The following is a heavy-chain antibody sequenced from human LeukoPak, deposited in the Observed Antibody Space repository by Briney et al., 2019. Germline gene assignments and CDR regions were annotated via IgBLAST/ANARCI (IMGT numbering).Heavy chain of an antibody. J-gene: IGHJ1*01. D-gene: IGHD3-22*01. CDR3: TTVRADYDSSGYEEHFQH. CDR1: GFTFSNAW. V-gene: IGHV3-15*01. CDR2: IKSKTDGGTT. Sequence: GGSLRLSCAASGFTFSNAWMSWVRQAPGKGLEWVGRIKSKTDGGTTDYAAPVKGRFTISRDDSKNTLYLQMNSLKTEDTAVYYCTTVRADYDSSGYEEHFQHWGQGTLVTVSS.